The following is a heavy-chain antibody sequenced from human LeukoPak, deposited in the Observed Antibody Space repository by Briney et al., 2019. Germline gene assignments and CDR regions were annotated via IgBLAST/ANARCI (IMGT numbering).Heavy chain of an antibody. CDR1: GGSISSSSYY. V-gene: IGHV4-39*01. CDR3: AISSGWDTDY. Sequence: SETLSLTCTVSGGSISSSSYYWGWIRQPPGKGLEWIGSIYYSGSTHYNPSLKSRVTISVDTSKNQFSLKLSSVTAADTAVYYCAISSGWDTDYWGQGTLATVSS. CDR2: IYYSGST. J-gene: IGHJ4*02. D-gene: IGHD6-19*01.